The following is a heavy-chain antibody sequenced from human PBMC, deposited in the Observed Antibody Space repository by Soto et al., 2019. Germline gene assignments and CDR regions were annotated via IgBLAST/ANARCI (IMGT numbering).Heavy chain of an antibody. Sequence: AETLSLTCVVSGGSISDYYWSWVRQPPGKGLEWIGYTYYGWNTNYNPSLKSRVTISVDTSKNQFSLKLISVTAADTAVYYCARDREYYDSSGLYFDYWGQGTLVTVSS. J-gene: IGHJ4*02. CDR3: ARDREYYDSSGLYFDY. V-gene: IGHV4-59*13. CDR2: TYYGWNT. D-gene: IGHD3-22*01. CDR1: GGSISDYY.